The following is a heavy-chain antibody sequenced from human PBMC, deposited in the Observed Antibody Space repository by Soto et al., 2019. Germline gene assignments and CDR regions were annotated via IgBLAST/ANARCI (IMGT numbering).Heavy chain of an antibody. V-gene: IGHV3-30*18. CDR1: GFTFSSHG. CDR3: AKDRYSSSSEVWLGESFFVY. D-gene: IGHD6-6*01. J-gene: IGHJ4*02. CDR2: ISYDGNNE. Sequence: GGSLRLSCAASGFTFSSHGMHWVRQAPGKGLEWVAGISYDGNNEYYADSVKGRFTISRDNSKNTLHLQMDSLRAEDTAVYYCAKDRYSSSSEVWLGESFFVYWGQGTLVTVSS.